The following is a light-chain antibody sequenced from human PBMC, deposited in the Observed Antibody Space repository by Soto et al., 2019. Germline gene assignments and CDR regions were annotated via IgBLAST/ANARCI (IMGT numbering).Light chain of an antibody. Sequence: DIQMTQSPSSLSASVGDRVTITCRASQGIRNDLGWYQQKPGKAPKRLIFASSSLQIGVPARFIGSGSGTDFPLTISSRQPEDFATYYCLQDKSYPLTFGGGTKVEIK. CDR1: QGIRND. CDR2: ASS. CDR3: LQDKSYPLT. J-gene: IGKJ4*01. V-gene: IGKV1-17*01.